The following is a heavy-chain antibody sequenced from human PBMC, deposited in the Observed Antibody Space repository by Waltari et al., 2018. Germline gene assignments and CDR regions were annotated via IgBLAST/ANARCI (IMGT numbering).Heavy chain of an antibody. CDR1: GFTFSSYG. V-gene: IGHV3-30*18. D-gene: IGHD6-13*01. CDR2: ISYDGSNK. CDR3: AKGGDSSSWDYFDY. J-gene: IGHJ4*02. Sequence: QVQLVESGGGVVQPGRSLRLSCAASGFTFSSYGMHWVRQAPGKGLEWVAVISYDGSNKYYADSVKGRFTISRDNSKNTLYLQMNSLRAEDTAVYYCAKGGDSSSWDYFDYWGQGTLVTVSS.